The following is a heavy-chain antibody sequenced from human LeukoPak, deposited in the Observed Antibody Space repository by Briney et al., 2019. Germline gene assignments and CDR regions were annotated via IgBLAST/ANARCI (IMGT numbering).Heavy chain of an antibody. CDR1: GYTFTGYY. CDR2: INPNSGAT. Sequence: GASVKVSCKPSGYTFTGYYMHWVRQAPGQGLEWMGWINPNSGATNYAQKFQGRVTVTRDTSINTAYMELSRLSSVTAADTAVYYCARHGTISSESYFDYWGQGALVTVSS. D-gene: IGHD1-14*01. CDR3: ARHGTISSESYFDY. V-gene: IGHV1-2*02. J-gene: IGHJ4*02.